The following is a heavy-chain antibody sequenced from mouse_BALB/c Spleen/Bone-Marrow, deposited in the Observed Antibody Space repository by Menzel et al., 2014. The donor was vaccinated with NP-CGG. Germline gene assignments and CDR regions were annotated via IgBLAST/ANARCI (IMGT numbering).Heavy chain of an antibody. CDR2: INPYNGDT. V-gene: IGHV1-20*02. Sequence: EVNLVESGPELVKPGASVKISCKASGYSFTGYFMNWVMQSHGKSLEWIGRINPYNGDTFYNQKFKGKATLTVDKSSSTAHMEPRSLASEDSAVYYCARSGYYGSSYFDYWGQGTTLTVSS. CDR1: GYSFTGYF. J-gene: IGHJ2*01. D-gene: IGHD1-1*01. CDR3: ARSGYYGSSYFDY.